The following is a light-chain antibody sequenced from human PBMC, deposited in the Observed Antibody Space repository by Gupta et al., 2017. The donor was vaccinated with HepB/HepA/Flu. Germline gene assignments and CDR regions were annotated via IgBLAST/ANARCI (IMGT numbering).Light chain of an antibody. V-gene: IGLV3-25*03. CDR1: PLSKKY. CDR2: KDS. Sequence: SYELTQPPSVSVSPGQTARITCSGDPLSKKYAYWYQQKPGQARVMVIYKDSVRPSGIPERFSGSHSGTNATLTISTVEAEDDDDYYCQSADSSAWVCGGGTKVTV. CDR3: QSADSSAWV. J-gene: IGLJ3*02.